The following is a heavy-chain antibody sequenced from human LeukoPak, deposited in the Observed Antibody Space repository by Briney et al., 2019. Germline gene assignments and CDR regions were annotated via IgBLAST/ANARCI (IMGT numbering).Heavy chain of an antibody. CDR3: ARDPQIGPGDYFDY. CDR2: IAYDASNR. D-gene: IGHD2/OR15-2a*01. Sequence: QPGGSLRLSCAASGFTFSSFPMHWVRQAPGKGLEWVAVIAYDASNRIYADSVKGRFTISRDDSKNTLYLQMNSLRPDDTALYYCARDPQIGPGDYFDYWGQGTLVTVSS. J-gene: IGHJ4*02. V-gene: IGHV3-30*04. CDR1: GFTFSSFP.